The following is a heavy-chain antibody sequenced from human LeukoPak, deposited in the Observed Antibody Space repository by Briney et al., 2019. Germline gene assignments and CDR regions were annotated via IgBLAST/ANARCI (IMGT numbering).Heavy chain of an antibody. CDR2: ISGSGGST. CDR3: AKDAIAAPNGYYFDY. CDR1: GFTFGSYA. Sequence: PWGSLRLSCAASGFTFGSYAMSWVRQAPGKGLEWVSAISGSGGSTYYADSVKGRFTISRDNSKNTLYLQMNSLRAEDTAVYYCAKDAIAAPNGYYFDYWGQGTLVTVSS. J-gene: IGHJ4*02. V-gene: IGHV3-23*01. D-gene: IGHD6-13*01.